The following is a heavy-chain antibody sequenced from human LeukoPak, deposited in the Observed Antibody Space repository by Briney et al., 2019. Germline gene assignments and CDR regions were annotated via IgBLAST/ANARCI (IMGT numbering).Heavy chain of an antibody. J-gene: IGHJ3*02. V-gene: IGHV3-53*01. Sequence: PGGSLRLSCAASGFTFSRYWMYWVRQAPGKGLEWVSVIYSGGNTYYADSAKGRFTISRDYSKNTLYLQMNSLRAEDTAVYYCAREGGYAAAFDIWGQGTMVTVSS. CDR3: AREGGYAAAFDI. CDR2: IYSGGNT. D-gene: IGHD6-25*01. CDR1: GFTFSRYW.